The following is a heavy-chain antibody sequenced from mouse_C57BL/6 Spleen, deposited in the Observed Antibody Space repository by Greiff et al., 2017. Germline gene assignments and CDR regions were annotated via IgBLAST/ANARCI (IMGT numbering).Heavy chain of an antibody. Sequence: EVQLVESGAELVRPGASVKLSCTASGFNIKDAYMHWVKQRPEQGLEWIGWIDPENGDTEYASKFQGKATITADTSSNTAYLQLSSLTSEDTAVYYCTTGGSSPFAYWGQGTLVTVSA. CDR2: IDPENGDT. V-gene: IGHV14-4*01. J-gene: IGHJ3*01. D-gene: IGHD1-1*01. CDR3: TTGGSSPFAY. CDR1: GFNIKDAY.